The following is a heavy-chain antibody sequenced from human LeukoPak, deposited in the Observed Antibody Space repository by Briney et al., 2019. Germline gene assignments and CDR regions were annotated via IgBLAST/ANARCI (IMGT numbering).Heavy chain of an antibody. CDR3: ASLLDYYDSSGSKALYFDY. CDR2: IYYSGST. D-gene: IGHD3-22*01. Sequence: YPGGSLRLSCAASGFTVSSNCMSWVRQAPGKGLEWIGSIYYSGSTYYNPSLKSRVTISVDTSKNQFSLKLSSVTAADTAVYYCASLLDYYDSSGSKALYFDYWGQGTLVTVSS. V-gene: IGHV4-39*07. J-gene: IGHJ4*02. CDR1: GFTVSSNC.